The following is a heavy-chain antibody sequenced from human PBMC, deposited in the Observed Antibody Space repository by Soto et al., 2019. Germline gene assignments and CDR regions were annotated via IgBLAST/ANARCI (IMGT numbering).Heavy chain of an antibody. D-gene: IGHD6-13*01. CDR1: GYSFTSYW. J-gene: IGHJ6*02. CDR3: ASARAAVGSYYYYGMDV. V-gene: IGHV5-51*01. Sequence: GESLKISCKGSGYSFTSYWIGWVRQMPGKGLEWMGIIYPGDSDTRYSPSFQGQVTISADKSISTAYLQWSSLKASDTAMYYCASARAAVGSYYYYGMDVWGQGTTVTVSS. CDR2: IYPGDSDT.